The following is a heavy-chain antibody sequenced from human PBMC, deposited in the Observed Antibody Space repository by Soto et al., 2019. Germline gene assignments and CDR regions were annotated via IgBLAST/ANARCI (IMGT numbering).Heavy chain of an antibody. J-gene: IGHJ4*02. CDR3: AREVVLSEGYFDN. D-gene: IGHD2-21*01. V-gene: IGHV3-30-3*01. CDR2: TSSDGGTK. Sequence: QVQVMESGGGVVQPGGSLRLSSATSGFTFSAYSMHWFRQAPGKGLEWVAVTSSDGGTKFYADSVKARFTVSIDNSKNTLYMQMNSLRPEDTAVNYCAREVVLSEGYFDNWGQGILVTVAS. CDR1: GFTFSAYS.